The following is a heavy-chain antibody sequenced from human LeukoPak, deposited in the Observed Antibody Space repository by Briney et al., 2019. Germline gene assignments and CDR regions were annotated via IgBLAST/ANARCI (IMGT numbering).Heavy chain of an antibody. J-gene: IGHJ4*02. CDR1: GGSITNNNYN. CDR3: AREGGPYRPLDY. Sequence: PSETLSLTCTVSGGSITNNNYNWDWIRQPPGKGLEWIGDLYYSGSTHYNPSLKSRVTISVDTSKNQFSLKLNSVTAADTAVYYCAREGGPYRPLDYSGQGTLVTVSS. CDR2: LYYSGST. V-gene: IGHV4-39*02.